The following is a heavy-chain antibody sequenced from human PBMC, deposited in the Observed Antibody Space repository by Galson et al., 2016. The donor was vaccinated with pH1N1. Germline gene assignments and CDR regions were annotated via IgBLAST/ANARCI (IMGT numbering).Heavy chain of an antibody. CDR2: VSWNSGSI. D-gene: IGHD5-18*01. J-gene: IGHJ4*02. V-gene: IGHV3-9*01. CDR1: GFTFDDSA. Sequence: SLRLSCAAPGFTFDDSAMHWVRQAPGKGLEWVSGVSWNSGSIAYADSVKGRFTIPRDNAKNSLYLQMNSLRAEDTALYYCAKASGYSYGPLDYWGQGTLVTVSS. CDR3: AKASGYSYGPLDY.